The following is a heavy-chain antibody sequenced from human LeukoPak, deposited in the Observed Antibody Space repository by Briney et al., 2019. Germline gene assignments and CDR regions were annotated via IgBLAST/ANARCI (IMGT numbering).Heavy chain of an antibody. CDR2: INQDGSEK. D-gene: IGHD2-8*01. CDR3: ARGPLRTDVY. CDR1: GFTFSNYW. Sequence: PGGTLRLSCAASGFTFSNYWMNWVRHAPGKGLEWVAKINQDGSEKYYVDSVKGRFTISRDNAKNSLYLQMNSLRAEDTAVYYCARGPLRTDVYWGQGTLVTVSS. J-gene: IGHJ4*02. V-gene: IGHV3-7*05.